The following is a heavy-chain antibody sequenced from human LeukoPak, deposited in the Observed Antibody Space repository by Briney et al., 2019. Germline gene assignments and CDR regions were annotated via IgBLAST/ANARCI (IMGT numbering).Heavy chain of an antibody. V-gene: IGHV1-18*01. J-gene: IGHJ3*02. CDR3: ARDRLVVATIGLSAFDI. CDR1: GYTFTSYG. D-gene: IGHD5-12*01. CDR2: ISAYNGNT. Sequence: ASVKVSCKASGYTFTSYGISWVRQAPGQGLEWMGWISAYNGNTNYAQKLQGRVTMTTDTSTSTAYMELRSLRSGDTAVYYCARDRLVVATIGLSAFDIWGQGTMVTVSS.